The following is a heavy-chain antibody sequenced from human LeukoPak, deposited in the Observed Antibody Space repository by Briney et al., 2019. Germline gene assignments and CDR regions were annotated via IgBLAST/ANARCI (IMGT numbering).Heavy chain of an antibody. CDR3: ARLNVGSGWFFDY. J-gene: IGHJ4*02. CDR1: GGSISYFY. Sequence: WETLSLTCTVSGGSISYFYWGCIRQPPGKGLEWVGYIYHGGITNYNPSLESRVSMSADTSKNQFSLRLNSVTAADTAVYYCARLNVGSGWFFDYWGQGTLVTVSS. CDR2: IYHGGIT. D-gene: IGHD6-19*01. V-gene: IGHV4-59*08.